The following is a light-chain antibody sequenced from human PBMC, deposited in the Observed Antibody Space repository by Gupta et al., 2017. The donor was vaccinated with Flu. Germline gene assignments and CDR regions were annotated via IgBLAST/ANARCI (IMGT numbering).Light chain of an antibody. CDR3: GTWDGSLFILV. Sequence: QSILTQSPSASGTPGLRVTVSCSGSSSNIGSNYVSWYQHLPGTAPRLLIYKNDKRPSGVPDRFSGSKSGTSASLAISGLRSEDEADYYCGTWDGSLFILVFGRGTRLTVL. CDR1: SSNIGSNY. V-gene: IGLV1-47*01. J-gene: IGLJ3*02. CDR2: KND.